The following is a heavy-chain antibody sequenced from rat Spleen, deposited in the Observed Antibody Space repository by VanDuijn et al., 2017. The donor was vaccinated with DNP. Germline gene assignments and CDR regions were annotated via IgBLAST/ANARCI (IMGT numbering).Heavy chain of an antibody. V-gene: IGHV2S12*01. J-gene: IGHJ2*01. Sequence: QVQLKESGPGLVQPSQTLSLTCTVSGFSLISYGVSWVRQPPGKGLEWIAAISSGGSTYYNSALKSRLSISRDTSKSQVFLEMNSLQTEDTATYFCARDDWEQDYWGQGVMVTVSS. CDR3: ARDDWEQDY. CDR1: GFSLISYG. CDR2: ISSGGST. D-gene: IGHD5-1*01.